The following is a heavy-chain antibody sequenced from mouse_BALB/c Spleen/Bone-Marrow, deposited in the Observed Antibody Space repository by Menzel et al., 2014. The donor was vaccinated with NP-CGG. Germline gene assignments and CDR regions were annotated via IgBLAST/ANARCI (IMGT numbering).Heavy chain of an antibody. CDR1: GYTFSSYW. J-gene: IGHJ2*01. Sequence: QVQLQQSGAELMKPGASVKISCKATGYTFSSYWIEWVKQRPGHGLEWIGEVLPGSGSTYYNEMFKGKAILTVDTSSSTAYIQLSSLSSEDSAVYFCAYYRYDVNYWGQGTTLTVSS. V-gene: IGHV1-9*01. CDR3: AYYRYDVNY. CDR2: VLPGSGST. D-gene: IGHD2-14*01.